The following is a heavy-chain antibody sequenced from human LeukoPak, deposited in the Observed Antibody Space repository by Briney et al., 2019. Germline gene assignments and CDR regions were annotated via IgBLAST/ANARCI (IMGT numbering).Heavy chain of an antibody. J-gene: IGHJ4*02. CDR3: AKVVGATGGYFDY. V-gene: IGHV3-30*02. CDR2: IRYDGSNK. CDR1: GFTFTSYG. D-gene: IGHD1-26*01. Sequence: GGSLRLSCAASGFTFTSYGMHWVRQAPGKGLEWVAFIRYDGSNKYYADSVKGRFTISRDNSKNTLYLQMNSLRAEDTAVYYCAKVVGATGGYFDYWGQGTLVTVSS.